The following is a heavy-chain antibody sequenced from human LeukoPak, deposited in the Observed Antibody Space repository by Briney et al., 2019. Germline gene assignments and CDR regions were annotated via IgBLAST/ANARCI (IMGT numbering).Heavy chain of an antibody. Sequence: PGGSLRLSCAASGFTFSVSAMHWARQASGKGLEWVGRIRSKANNYATEYDASVKGRFTISRDDSKNTAYLQMNSLRTEDTAVYYCTRHTMDVWGQGTTVTVSS. CDR2: IRSKANNYAT. CDR3: TRHTMDV. J-gene: IGHJ6*01. V-gene: IGHV3-73*01. CDR1: GFTFSVSA.